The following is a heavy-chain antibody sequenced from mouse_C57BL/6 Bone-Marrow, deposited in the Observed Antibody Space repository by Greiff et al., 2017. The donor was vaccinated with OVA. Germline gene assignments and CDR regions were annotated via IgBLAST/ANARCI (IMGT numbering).Heavy chain of an antibody. CDR1: GYTFTGYW. V-gene: IGHV1-9*01. Sequence: QVQLQQSGAELMKPGASVKLSCKATGYTFTGYWIEWVKQRPGHGLEWIGEIYPGSGSTNYNEKFKGKATFTADTSSNTAYMQLSSLTTEDSASYYCARKGYYGSSDRWYFDVWGTGTTVTVSS. D-gene: IGHD1-1*01. CDR3: ARKGYYGSSDRWYFDV. J-gene: IGHJ1*03. CDR2: IYPGSGST.